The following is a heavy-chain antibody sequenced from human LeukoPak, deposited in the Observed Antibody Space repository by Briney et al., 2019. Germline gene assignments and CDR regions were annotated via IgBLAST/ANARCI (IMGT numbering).Heavy chain of an antibody. CDR3: ARRLGVYCSSTSCYNYYYYMDV. D-gene: IGHD2-2*02. V-gene: IGHV1-18*01. Sequence: ASVKVSCKASGYTFTSYGISWVRQAPGQGLEWMGWISAYNGNTNYAQKLQGRVTMTTDTSTSTAYMELRSLRSDDTAVYYCARRLGVYCSSTSCYNYYYYMDVWGKGTTVTVSS. J-gene: IGHJ6*03. CDR2: ISAYNGNT. CDR1: GYTFTSYG.